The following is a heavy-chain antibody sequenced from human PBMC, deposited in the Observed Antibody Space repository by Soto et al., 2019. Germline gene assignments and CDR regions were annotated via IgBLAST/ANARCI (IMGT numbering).Heavy chain of an antibody. D-gene: IGHD6-19*01. Sequence: DPLSLTYSVSGVYIRGSYWSWIRQSPGKGLEWLGYVYYTGSTNYSPSLRSRVSISVDTSKNEFSLRLSSVTAADTAVYFCARSVAVPGAHIDYWGQGTQVTVSS. V-gene: IGHV4-59*01. J-gene: IGHJ4*02. CDR3: ARSVAVPGAHIDY. CDR1: GVYIRGSY. CDR2: VYYTGST.